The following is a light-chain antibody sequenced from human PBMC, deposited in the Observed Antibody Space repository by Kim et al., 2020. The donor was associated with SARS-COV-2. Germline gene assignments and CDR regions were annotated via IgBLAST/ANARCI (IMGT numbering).Light chain of an antibody. J-gene: IGKJ1*01. CDR3: QQYNSYSPVT. V-gene: IGKV1-5*03. Sequence: SVGDIVTITCRASQSISSWLAWYQQKPGKAPKLLIYKATSLESGVPSRFSGSGSGTEFTLTISSLQPDDFATYYCQQYNSYSPVTFGQGTKVDIK. CDR1: QSISSW. CDR2: KAT.